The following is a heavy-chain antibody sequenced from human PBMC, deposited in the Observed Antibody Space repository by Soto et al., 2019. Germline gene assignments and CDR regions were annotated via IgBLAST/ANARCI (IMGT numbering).Heavy chain of an antibody. CDR3: ARDRYDSSGYPDYYFDY. V-gene: IGHV1-69*13. J-gene: IGHJ4*02. Sequence: SVKVSCKASGGTFSSYAISWVRQAPGQGLEWMGGIIPIFGTANYAQKFQGRVTITADESTSTAYMELSSLRSEDTAVYYCARDRYDSSGYPDYYFDYWGQGTLVTVSS. CDR1: GGTFSSYA. D-gene: IGHD3-22*01. CDR2: IIPIFGTA.